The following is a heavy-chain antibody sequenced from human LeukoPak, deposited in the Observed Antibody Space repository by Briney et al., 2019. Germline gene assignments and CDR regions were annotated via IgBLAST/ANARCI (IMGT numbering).Heavy chain of an antibody. D-gene: IGHD4-17*01. CDR2: ISYDGSNK. CDR1: GFTFSSYA. V-gene: IGHV3-30-3*01. CDR3: ARDLYDYGDAPLYYYYGMDV. Sequence: GGSLRLSCAASGFTFSSYAMHWVRQAPGKGLEWVAVISYDGSNKYYADSVKGRFTISRDNSKNTLYLQMNSLRAEDTAVYYCARDLYDYGDAPLYYYYGMDVWGQGTTVTVSS. J-gene: IGHJ6*02.